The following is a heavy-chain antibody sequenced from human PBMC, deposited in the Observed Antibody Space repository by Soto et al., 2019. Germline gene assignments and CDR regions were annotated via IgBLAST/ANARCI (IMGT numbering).Heavy chain of an antibody. CDR3: ARTYCSGGSCYGYYYYCCYGMDV. J-gene: IGHJ6*02. V-gene: IGHV3-21*01. Sequence: PGGSLRLSCAASGFTFSSYSMNWVRQAPGKGLEWVSSISSSSSYIYYADSVKGRFTISRDNAKKSLYLQMNSLRVEDTAVYYCARTYCSGGSCYGYYYYCCYGMDVWGQGTTVSISS. D-gene: IGHD2-15*01. CDR1: GFTFSSYS. CDR2: ISSSSSYI.